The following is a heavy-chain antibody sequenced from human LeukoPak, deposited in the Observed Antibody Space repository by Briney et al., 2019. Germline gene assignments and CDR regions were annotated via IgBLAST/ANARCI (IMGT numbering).Heavy chain of an antibody. CDR3: ARGLAAFAY. D-gene: IGHD6-19*01. Sequence: SETLSLTCAVYGGSFSCYCWSWIRHPPGNGLGWVGEIKHTTRTNYTPSLKSRATISVDTSKNQFSLWHSSMTASVTAVYYCARGLAAFAYSRPGTLVTVSS. V-gene: IGHV4-34*01. CDR2: IKHTTRT. J-gene: IGHJ4*02. CDR1: GGSFSCYC.